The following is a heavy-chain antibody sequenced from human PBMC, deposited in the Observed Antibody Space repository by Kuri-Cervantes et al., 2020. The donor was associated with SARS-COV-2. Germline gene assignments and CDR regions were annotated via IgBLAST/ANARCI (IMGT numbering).Heavy chain of an antibody. Sequence: ESLKISCGVYGGSFSNFHWNCVRQPPGKGLEWIGEINYSGTTNYNPSLKSRVTISVDTSKNQFSLNLTSVTAADTAVYYCARLRRHNNGWFATDYYMDVWGKGTTVTVSS. CDR2: INYSGTT. V-gene: IGHV4-34*01. CDR1: GGSFSNFH. CDR3: ARLRRHNNGWFATDYYMDV. J-gene: IGHJ6*03. D-gene: IGHD6-19*01.